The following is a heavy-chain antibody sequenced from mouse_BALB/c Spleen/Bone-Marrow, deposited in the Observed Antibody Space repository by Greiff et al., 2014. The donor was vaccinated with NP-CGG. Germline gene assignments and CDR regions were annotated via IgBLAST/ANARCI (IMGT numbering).Heavy chain of an antibody. Sequence: EVQRVESGGGLVQPGGSLKLSCAASGFDFSRYWMSWVRQAPGKGLEWIGEINPYSSTINYTPSIKDKFIISRDNAKNTLYLQMSKVRSEDTALYCCARLGYYGWFAYWGQGTLVTVSA. CDR2: INPYSSTI. J-gene: IGHJ3*01. V-gene: IGHV4-1*02. CDR3: ARLGYYGWFAY. D-gene: IGHD2-3*01. CDR1: GFDFSRYW.